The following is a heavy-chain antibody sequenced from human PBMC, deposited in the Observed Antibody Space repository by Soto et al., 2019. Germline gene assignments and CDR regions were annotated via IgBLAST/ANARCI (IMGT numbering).Heavy chain of an antibody. CDR3: ARDLGIGGTLTLDY. D-gene: IGHD3-16*01. CDR2: ISSTSDPI. J-gene: IGHJ4*02. V-gene: IGHV3-48*01. Sequence: GGSLRLSCATSAITFGSYGMNWVRLVPGKGLEWVSYISSTSDPIYYTDSVKGRFTISRDNAKKSLYLQMNSLRAEDTAVYYCARDLGIGGTLTLDYWGQGTLVTVSS. CDR1: AITFGSYG.